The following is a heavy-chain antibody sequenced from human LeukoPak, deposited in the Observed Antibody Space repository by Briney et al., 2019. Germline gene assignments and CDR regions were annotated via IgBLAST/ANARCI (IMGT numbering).Heavy chain of an antibody. CDR2: MNPNSGNT. J-gene: IGHJ4*02. V-gene: IGHV1-8*01. CDR1: GYTFTSYD. D-gene: IGHD3-22*01. CDR3: ARLNYYYDSSGYYPPDY. Sequence: ASVKVSCKASGYTFTSYDINWVRQATGQGLEWMGWMNPNSGNTGYAQKFQGRVTMTRNTSISTAYMELSSLRSEDTAVYYCARLNYYYDSSGYYPPDYWGQGTLVTVFS.